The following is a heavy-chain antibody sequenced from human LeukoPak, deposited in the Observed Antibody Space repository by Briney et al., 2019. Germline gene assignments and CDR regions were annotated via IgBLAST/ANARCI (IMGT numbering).Heavy chain of an antibody. CDR3: ARGSGWTDY. CDR2: INPSDSYT. CDR1: GYSFTNNW. Sequence: GESLKISCKGSGYSFTNNWITWVRQMPEEGLEWMGRINPSDSYTNYSPSFQGHVTISADKSITTAYLQWSSLEPSDTAMYYCARGSGWTDYWGQGTLVTVSS. J-gene: IGHJ4*02. V-gene: IGHV5-10-1*01. D-gene: IGHD6-19*01.